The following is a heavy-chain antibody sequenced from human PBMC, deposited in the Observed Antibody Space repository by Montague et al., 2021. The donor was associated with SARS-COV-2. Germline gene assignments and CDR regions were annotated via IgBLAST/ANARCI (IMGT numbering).Heavy chain of an antibody. D-gene: IGHD5-18*01. Sequence: SLRLSCAASGFTFSSYAMSWVRQAPGKGLEWVSAISGSGGSTYYADSVKGRFTISRDNSKNTLYLQMNSLRAEDTAVYYCATGRDTAMVAAPVDYWGQGTLVTVSS. J-gene: IGHJ4*02. CDR2: ISGSGGST. CDR1: GFTFSSYA. V-gene: IGHV3-23*01. CDR3: ATGRDTAMVAAPVDY.